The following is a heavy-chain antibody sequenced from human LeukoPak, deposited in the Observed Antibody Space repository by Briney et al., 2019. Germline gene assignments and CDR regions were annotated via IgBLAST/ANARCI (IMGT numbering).Heavy chain of an antibody. CDR2: IYYSGST. CDR3: AREALNAYDSSGYYA. V-gene: IGHV4-59*01. CDR1: GGSISSYY. J-gene: IGHJ4*02. Sequence: PSETLSLTCTVFGGSISSYYWSWIRQPPGKGLEWIGYIYYSGSTNYNPSLKSRVTISVDTSKNQFSLKLSSATAADTAVYYYAREALNAYDSSGYYAWGQGTLVTVSS. D-gene: IGHD3-22*01.